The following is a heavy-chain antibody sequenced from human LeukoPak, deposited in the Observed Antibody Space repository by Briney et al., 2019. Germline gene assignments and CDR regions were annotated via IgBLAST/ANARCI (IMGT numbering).Heavy chain of an antibody. J-gene: IGHJ4*02. CDR3: AKEGYDSSGYYGY. CDR2: ISGSGGST. CDR1: GFTFSSYG. V-gene: IGHV3-23*01. Sequence: GGTLRLSCAASGFTFSSYGMSWVRQAPGKGLEWVSAISGSGGSTYYADSVKGRFTISRDNSKNTLYLQMNSLRAEDTAVYYCAKEGYDSSGYYGYWGQGTLVTVSS. D-gene: IGHD3-22*01.